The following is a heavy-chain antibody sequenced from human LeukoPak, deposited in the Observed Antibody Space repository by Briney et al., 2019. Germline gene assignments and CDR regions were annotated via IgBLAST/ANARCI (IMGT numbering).Heavy chain of an antibody. CDR2: IYTSGST. CDR1: GGSISSYY. D-gene: IGHD4-17*01. J-gene: IGHJ4*02. V-gene: IGHV4-4*07. CDR3: ARVRGSIDYDSHIDY. Sequence: PSETLSLTCTVSGGSISSYYWSWIRQPAGKGLEWIGRIYTSGSTNYNPSLKSRVTMSVDTSKNQFSLKLSSVTAADTAVYYCARVRGSIDYDSHIDYWGQGTLVTVSS.